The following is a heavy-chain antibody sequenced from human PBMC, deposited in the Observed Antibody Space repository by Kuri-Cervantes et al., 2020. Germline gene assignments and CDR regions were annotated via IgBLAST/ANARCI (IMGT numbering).Heavy chain of an antibody. D-gene: IGHD6-13*01. J-gene: IGHJ4*02. CDR3: AKDRAAAGTYLDY. V-gene: IGHV3-21*04. CDR1: GFTFSSYS. CDR2: VSSSSSYI. Sequence: GESLKISCAASGFTFSSYSMNWVRQAPGKGLEWVSSVSSSSSYIYYADSVKGRLTISRDNAKNSLYLQMNSLRAEDTAVYYCAKDRAAAGTYLDYWGQGTLVTVSS.